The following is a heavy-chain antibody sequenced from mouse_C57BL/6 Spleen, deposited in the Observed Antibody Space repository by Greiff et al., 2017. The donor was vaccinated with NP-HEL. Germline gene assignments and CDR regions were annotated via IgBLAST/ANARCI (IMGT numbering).Heavy chain of an antibody. CDR2: IYPGDGDT. D-gene: IGHD1-1*01. J-gene: IGHJ2*01. Sequence: ESGAELVKPGASVKISCKASGYAFSSYWMNWVKQRPGKGLEWIGQIYPGDGDTNYNGKFKGKATLTADKSSSTAYMQLSSLTSEDSAVYFCARYGSSSEGYYFDYWGQGTTLTVSS. CDR1: GYAFSSYW. CDR3: ARYGSSSEGYYFDY. V-gene: IGHV1-80*01.